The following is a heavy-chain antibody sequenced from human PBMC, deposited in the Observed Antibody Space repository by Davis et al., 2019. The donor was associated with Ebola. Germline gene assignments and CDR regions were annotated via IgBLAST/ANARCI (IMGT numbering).Heavy chain of an antibody. CDR1: GGSFSGYY. CDR3: ARVRLTRSSTVTTPLFDY. V-gene: IGHV4-59*10. CDR2: IYTSGST. J-gene: IGHJ4*02. Sequence: PGGSLRLSCAVYGGSFSGYYWSWIRQPAGKGLEWIGRIYTSGSTNYNPSLKSRVTMSVDTSKNQFSLKLSSVTAADTAVYYCARVRLTRSSTVTTPLFDYWGQGTLVTVSS. D-gene: IGHD4-17*01.